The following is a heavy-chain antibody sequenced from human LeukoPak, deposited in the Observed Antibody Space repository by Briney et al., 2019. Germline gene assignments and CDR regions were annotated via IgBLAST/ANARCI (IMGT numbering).Heavy chain of an antibody. D-gene: IGHD4-17*01. Sequence: GGSLRLSCAASGFTHSLFWMSWVRQAPGEGLEWVAHIKQVGSEKYYVDSVKGRFTISRENAERSLYLQMNSRRAEDTAVYYCARGFASGDYGADWGQGTLVTVSS. CDR3: ARGFASGDYGAD. J-gene: IGHJ4*02. CDR1: GFTHSLFW. CDR2: IKQVGSEK. V-gene: IGHV3-7*04.